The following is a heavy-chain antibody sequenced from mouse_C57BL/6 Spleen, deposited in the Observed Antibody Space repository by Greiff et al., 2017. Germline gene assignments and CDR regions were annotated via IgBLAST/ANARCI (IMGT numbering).Heavy chain of an antibody. D-gene: IGHD1-1*01. CDR2: YPGSGNTY. V-gene: IGHV1-83*01. Sequence: VQLKESGPELVKPGASVKMSCKASGYTFTDYYMHWVKQKPGKGLEWIGEIYPGSGNTYYNEKFKGKATLTADTSSSTAYMQLSSLTSEDSAVYFCARRVITTSDYWGQGTTLTVSS. CDR1: YTFTDYYM. CDR3: RRVITTSDY. J-gene: IGHJ2*01.